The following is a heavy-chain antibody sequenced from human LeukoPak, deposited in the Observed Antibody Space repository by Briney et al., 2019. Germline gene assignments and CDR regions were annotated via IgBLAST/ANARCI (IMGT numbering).Heavy chain of an antibody. J-gene: IGHJ2*01. V-gene: IGHV4-39*07. CDR3: ARDRTAANWYFDL. D-gene: IGHD1-1*01. Sequence: PSETLSLTCSVSGGPISSSSYYWGWIRQPPGKGLEWIGSIYYSGSTDYNPSLKSRVAISIDTSKNQFSLRLSSVTAADTAVYYCARDRTAANWYFDLWGPGTLVTVSS. CDR2: IYYSGST. CDR1: GGPISSSSYY.